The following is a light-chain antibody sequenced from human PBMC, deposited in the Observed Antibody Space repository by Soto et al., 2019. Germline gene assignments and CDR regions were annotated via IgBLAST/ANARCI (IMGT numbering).Light chain of an antibody. CDR1: QNLLYTSNNQHY. Sequence: DVVLTQSPDSVAVSLGERATIHCKSSQNLLYTSNNQHYLAWYQQKPGQPPRLLIYWPSTRESGVPDRFTGRGSETDFTLTISSLQAEDVAVYYCQHYYSTPYPFGQGTKVQI. CDR2: WPS. J-gene: IGKJ2*01. V-gene: IGKV4-1*01. CDR3: QHYYSTPYP.